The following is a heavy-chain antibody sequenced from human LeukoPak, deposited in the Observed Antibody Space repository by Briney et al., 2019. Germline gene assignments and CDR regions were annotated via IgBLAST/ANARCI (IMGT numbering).Heavy chain of an antibody. D-gene: IGHD2-15*01. J-gene: IGHJ5*02. V-gene: IGHV4-59*01. CDR1: GGSISSYY. Sequence: PSETLSLTCTVSGGSISSYYWSWIRQPPGKGLEWIGYIYYSGSTNYNPSLKSRVTISVDTSKNQFSLKLSSVTAADTAVYYCARAYCRGGSCLIDPWGQGTLVTVSS. CDR2: IYYSGST. CDR3: ARAYCRGGSCLIDP.